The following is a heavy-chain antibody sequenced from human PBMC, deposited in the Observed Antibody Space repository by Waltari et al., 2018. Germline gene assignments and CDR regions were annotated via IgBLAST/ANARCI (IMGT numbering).Heavy chain of an antibody. Sequence: EVQLVGTGGGLIQPGGSLRLSCAASGFTVSDSYMTWVRQAPGKGLEWVSLIHSGGSTFYADSVKGRFTISRDYSKNTLYLQMNSLRAEDSALYYCARGPYNFWSGYSFEYWGQGTLVTVSS. V-gene: IGHV3-53*02. CDR1: GFTVSDSY. J-gene: IGHJ4*02. CDR2: IHSGGST. CDR3: ARGPYNFWSGYSFEY. D-gene: IGHD3-3*01.